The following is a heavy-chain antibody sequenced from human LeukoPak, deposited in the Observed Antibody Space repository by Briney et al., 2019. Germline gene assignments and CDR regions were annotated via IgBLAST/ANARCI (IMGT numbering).Heavy chain of an antibody. J-gene: IGHJ5*02. V-gene: IGHV1-2*02. CDR1: GYTFTGYY. Sequence: ASVKVSCKASGYTFTGYYMHWVRQAPGQGLEWMGWINPNSGGTNYAQKFQGRVTMTRDTSISTAYMELSRLRSDDTAVYYCARDGRQWLGPQGWFDPWGQGTLVTVSS. CDR2: INPNSGGT. CDR3: ARDGRQWLGPQGWFDP. D-gene: IGHD6-19*01.